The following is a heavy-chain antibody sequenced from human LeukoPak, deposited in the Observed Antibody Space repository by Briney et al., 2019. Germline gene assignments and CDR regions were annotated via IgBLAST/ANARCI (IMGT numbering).Heavy chain of an antibody. J-gene: IGHJ4*02. CDR1: GSTFSSYA. V-gene: IGHV3-23*01. CDR3: AKDRGYDYIWGSYRSPDY. Sequence: GGSLRLSCAASGSTFSSYAMSWVRQAPGKGLGWVSHISATGGTTYYADSVKGRFTISRDNSKNTLYLQMNSLRAEDTAVYYCAKDRGYDYIWGSYRSPDYWGQGTLVTVSS. CDR2: ISATGGTT. D-gene: IGHD3-16*02.